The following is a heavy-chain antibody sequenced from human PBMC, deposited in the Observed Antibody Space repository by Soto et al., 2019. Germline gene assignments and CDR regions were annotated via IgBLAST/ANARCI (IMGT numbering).Heavy chain of an antibody. CDR1: GDSVSTNSAT. D-gene: IGHD2-8*01. CDR3: ARLIGNSWLDS. J-gene: IGHJ5*01. CDR2: TYYRSKWYN. Sequence: QVQLQQSGPGLVKPSQTLSLTCAISGDSVSTNSATWDWIRQSPSRGLEWLGRTYYRSKWYNDYAVSVKGRXTXNXXTSNIQPSLQLNSVTPDDTAVYYCARLIGNSWLDSWGQRTLVTVSS. V-gene: IGHV6-1*01.